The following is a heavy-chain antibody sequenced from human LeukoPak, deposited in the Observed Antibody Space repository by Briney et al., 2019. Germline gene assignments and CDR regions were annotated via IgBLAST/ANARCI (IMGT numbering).Heavy chain of an antibody. J-gene: IGHJ5*01. CDR2: ITTSTGNP. D-gene: IGHD3-22*01. CDR3: ARDTYDRSGYSNNWFNS. V-gene: IGHV7-4-1*02. Sequence: RASVKVSCEASGYIFTNYAINWMRQAPGQGLEWMGWITTSTGNPTYAQGFTGRFVFSSDTSVSTAYLQISSLRAEDTAVYYCARDTYDRSGYSNNWFNSWGQGTLVTVSS. CDR1: GYIFTNYA.